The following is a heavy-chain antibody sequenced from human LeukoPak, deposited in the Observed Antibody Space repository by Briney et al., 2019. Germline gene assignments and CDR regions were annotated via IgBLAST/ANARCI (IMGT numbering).Heavy chain of an antibody. Sequence: GRSLRLSCAASGFTFSSYGMHWVRQAPGKGLEWVAVIWYDGSNKYYADFVKGRFTISRDNSKNTLYLQMNSLRAEDTAVYYCAKGTGHLAPGAYFDYWGQGTLVTVSS. D-gene: IGHD1-1*01. V-gene: IGHV3-33*06. CDR3: AKGTGHLAPGAYFDY. CDR1: GFTFSSYG. J-gene: IGHJ4*02. CDR2: IWYDGSNK.